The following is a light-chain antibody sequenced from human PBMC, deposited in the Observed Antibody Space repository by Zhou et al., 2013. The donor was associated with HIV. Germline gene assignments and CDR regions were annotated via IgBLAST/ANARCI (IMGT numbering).Light chain of an antibody. J-gene: IGKJ1*01. V-gene: IGKV1-39*01. CDR2: GAS. CDR3: QQYKIYQWT. CDR1: QTIDNY. Sequence: DIQMTQSPTSLSASVGDRVTITCRPSQTIDNYLNWYQRKPGKAPKLLIYGASTLHSGVPSRFSGSGSGTDFTLTISSLQPEDFASYYCQQYKIYQWTFGQGTKVEIK.